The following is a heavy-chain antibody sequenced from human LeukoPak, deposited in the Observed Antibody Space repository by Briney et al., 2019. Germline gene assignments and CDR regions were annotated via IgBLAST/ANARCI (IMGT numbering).Heavy chain of an antibody. Sequence: PGGSLRLSCAASEFTFSTYSMNWVRQPPGKGLEWVSSISSGSTYIYYADSVKGRFTISRDNAKNSLYLQMNSLRAEDTAVYYCARALGIAAAGTVDYWGQGTLVTVSS. CDR2: ISSGSTYI. CDR1: EFTFSTYS. J-gene: IGHJ4*02. CDR3: ARALGIAAAGTVDY. V-gene: IGHV3-21*01. D-gene: IGHD6-13*01.